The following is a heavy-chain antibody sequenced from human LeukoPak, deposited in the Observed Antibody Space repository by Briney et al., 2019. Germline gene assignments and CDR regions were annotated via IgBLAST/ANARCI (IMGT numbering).Heavy chain of an antibody. J-gene: IGHJ4*02. CDR1: GYSFTSYW. CDR3: ARRLDCSSTSCPRGFDY. CDR2: IYPGDSDT. D-gene: IGHD2-2*01. Sequence: GESLKISCKGSGYSFTSYWIGWVRQMPGKGLEWMGIIYPGDSDTRYSPSFQGQVTISADKSISTAYLQWSSLKASDTAMYHCARRLDCSSTSCPRGFDYWGQGTLVTVSS. V-gene: IGHV5-51*01.